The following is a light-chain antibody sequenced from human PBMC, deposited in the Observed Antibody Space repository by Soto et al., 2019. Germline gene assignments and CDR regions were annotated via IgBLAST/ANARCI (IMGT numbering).Light chain of an antibody. CDR2: EVT. V-gene: IGLV2-14*01. CDR1: SNDIGGYNY. CDR3: NSYSTGSTFVV. Sequence: QSALTQPASVSGSPGQSITISCTGTSNDIGGYNYVTWYQQYPGKAPKLIIYEVTNRPSGVSNRFSGSKSGNTASLTISRLQADDEADYYCNSYSTGSTFVVFGGGTKVTVL. J-gene: IGLJ2*01.